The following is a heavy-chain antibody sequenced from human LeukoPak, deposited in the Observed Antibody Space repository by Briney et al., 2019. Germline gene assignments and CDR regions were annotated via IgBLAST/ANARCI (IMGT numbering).Heavy chain of an antibody. CDR2: IYYSGST. D-gene: IGHD2-2*02. J-gene: IGHJ5*02. CDR1: GGSISSGDYY. V-gene: IGHV4-30-4*08. CDR3: ARVVPAAIDWFDP. Sequence: PSQTLSLTCTVPGGSISSGDYYWSWIRQSPGKGLEWIGYIYYSGSTYYNPSLKSRVTISVDTSKNQFSLKLSSVTAADTAVYYCARVVPAAIDWFDPWGQGTLVTVSS.